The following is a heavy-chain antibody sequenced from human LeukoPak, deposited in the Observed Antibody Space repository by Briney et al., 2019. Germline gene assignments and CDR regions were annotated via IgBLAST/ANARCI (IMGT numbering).Heavy chain of an antibody. J-gene: IGHJ4*02. CDR3: TREGFYSSSWN. Sequence: GGSLRLSCTASGFTFGDYAMNWVRQAPGKGLEWVGFIRSKADDGTTEYAASVKGRFTISRDDPKSIAYLQMNSLRTDDTAVYYCTREGFYSSSWNWGQGTLVTVSS. CDR2: IRSKADDGTT. D-gene: IGHD6-13*01. CDR1: GFTFGDYA. V-gene: IGHV3-49*04.